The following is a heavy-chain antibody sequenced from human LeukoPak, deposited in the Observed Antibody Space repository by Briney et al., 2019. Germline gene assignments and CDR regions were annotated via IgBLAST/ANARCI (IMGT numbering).Heavy chain of an antibody. D-gene: IGHD2-8*01. CDR3: ARNSFAELMLLGSAYGMDV. CDR2: ISWRSDSV. V-gene: IGHV3-9*01. Sequence: PGRSLRLSCAASGFTFDDYAMHWVRQAPGKGLEWVSGISWRSDSVDYADSVKGRFTISRDNAKNSLHLQINSLRVEDTAVYYCARNSFAELMLLGSAYGMDVWGQGTTVIVSS. J-gene: IGHJ6*02. CDR1: GFTFDDYA.